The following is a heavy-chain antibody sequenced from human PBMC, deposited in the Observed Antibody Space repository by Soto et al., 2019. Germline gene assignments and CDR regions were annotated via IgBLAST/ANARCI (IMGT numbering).Heavy chain of an antibody. V-gene: IGHV1-69*02. Sequence: SVKVSCKASGGTFSSYTISWVRQAPGQGLEWMGRIIPILGIANYAQKFQGRVTITADKSTSTAYMELSSLRSEDTAVYYCARVSTVSDYYYYMDVWGKGTTVTVSS. D-gene: IGHD4-17*01. J-gene: IGHJ6*03. CDR3: ARVSTVSDYYYYMDV. CDR1: GGTFSSYT. CDR2: IIPILGIA.